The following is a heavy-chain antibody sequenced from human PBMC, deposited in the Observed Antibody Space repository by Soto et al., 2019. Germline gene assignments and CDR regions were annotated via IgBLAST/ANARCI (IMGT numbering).Heavy chain of an antibody. D-gene: IGHD3-10*01. V-gene: IGHV3-23*01. J-gene: IGHJ2*01. CDR1: GFTFSSYA. CDR3: ARKVPGSTTRPDYWYFDL. CDR2: ISGGGGAT. Sequence: GGSLRLSCASSGFTFSSYAMSWVRQAPGKGLQWVAAISGGGGATFYADSVKGRFTISRDNSRNTVSLQMNSLGADDTAVYYCARKVPGSTTRPDYWYFDLWGRGTLVTVSS.